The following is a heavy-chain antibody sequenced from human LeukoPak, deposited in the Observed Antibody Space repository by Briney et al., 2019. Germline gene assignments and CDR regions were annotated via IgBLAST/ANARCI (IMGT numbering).Heavy chain of an antibody. Sequence: GGSLRLSCAASGFPFSSYGMHWVRQAPGKGLEWVAVISYVGSNKYYADSVKGRFTISRDNSKNTLYLQMNSLRAEDTAVYYCAKDTGYCSSTSCPNWFDPWGQGTLVTVSS. CDR2: ISYVGSNK. D-gene: IGHD2-2*01. CDR3: AKDTGYCSSTSCPNWFDP. J-gene: IGHJ5*02. CDR1: GFPFSSYG. V-gene: IGHV3-30*18.